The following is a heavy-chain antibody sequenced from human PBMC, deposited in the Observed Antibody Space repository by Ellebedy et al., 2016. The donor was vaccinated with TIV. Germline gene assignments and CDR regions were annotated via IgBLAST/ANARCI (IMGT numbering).Heavy chain of an antibody. D-gene: IGHD6-6*01. CDR1: GFTFSSYA. Sequence: GESLKISCAASGFTFSSYAMHWVRQAPGKGLEWVAVISYDGSNKYYADSVKGRFTISRDNSKNTLYLQMNSLRAEDTAVYYCARDGVSIAGSHDAFDIWGQGTMVTVSS. CDR2: ISYDGSNK. CDR3: ARDGVSIAGSHDAFDI. J-gene: IGHJ3*02. V-gene: IGHV3-30-3*01.